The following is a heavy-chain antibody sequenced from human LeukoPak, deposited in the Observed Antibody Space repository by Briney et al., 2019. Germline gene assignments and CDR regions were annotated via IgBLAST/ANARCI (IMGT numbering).Heavy chain of an antibody. CDR3: AKLWFGEFYFDY. CDR2: ISGSGGST. Sequence: PGGSLRLSCAASGFTFSSHAMSWVRQAPGKGLEWVSAISGSGGSTYYADSVKGRFTISRDNSKNTLYLQMNSLRAEDTAVYYCAKLWFGEFYFDYWGQGTLVTVSS. D-gene: IGHD3-10*01. J-gene: IGHJ4*02. V-gene: IGHV3-23*01. CDR1: GFTFSSHA.